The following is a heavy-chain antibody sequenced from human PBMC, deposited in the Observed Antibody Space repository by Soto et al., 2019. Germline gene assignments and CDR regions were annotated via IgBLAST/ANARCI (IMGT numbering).Heavy chain of an antibody. CDR1: GYSFTSYW. V-gene: IGHV5-10-1*01. Sequence: GASLKISCKGSGYSFTSYWISWVRQMPGKGLEWMGRIDPSDSYTNYSPSFQVHVTISADKSISTAYLQWSSLTASDTAMYYCARHQSQLYYYDSSGYYLDYWGQGTLVTVSS. CDR2: IDPSDSYT. J-gene: IGHJ4*02. D-gene: IGHD3-22*01. CDR3: ARHQSQLYYYDSSGYYLDY.